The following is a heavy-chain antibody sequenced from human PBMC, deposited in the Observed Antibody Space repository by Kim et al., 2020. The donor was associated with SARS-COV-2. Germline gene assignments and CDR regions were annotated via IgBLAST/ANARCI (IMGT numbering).Heavy chain of an antibody. V-gene: IGHV3-43D*03. CDR3: AKDIVSADDYYYGMDV. D-gene: IGHD2-21*01. Sequence: GGSLRLSCAASGFTFDDYAMHWVRQAPGKGLEWVSLISWDGGSTYYADSVKGRFTISRDNSKNSLYLQMNSLRAEDTALYYCAKDIVSADDYYYGMDVWGQGTTVTVSS. CDR1: GFTFDDYA. CDR2: ISWDGGST. J-gene: IGHJ6*02.